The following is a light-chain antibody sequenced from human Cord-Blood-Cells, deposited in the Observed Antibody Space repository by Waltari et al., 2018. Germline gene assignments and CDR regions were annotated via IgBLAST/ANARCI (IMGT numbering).Light chain of an antibody. J-gene: IGKJ4*01. Sequence: EIVLTQSPATLSFSPGERATLPCRASQSVSSYLAWYQQKPGQAPRLLIYDASNRATGIPARFSGSGSGTDSTLTISSLEPEDFAVYYCQQRSNWPPLTFGGGTKVEIK. CDR1: QSVSSY. CDR3: QQRSNWPPLT. V-gene: IGKV3-11*01. CDR2: DAS.